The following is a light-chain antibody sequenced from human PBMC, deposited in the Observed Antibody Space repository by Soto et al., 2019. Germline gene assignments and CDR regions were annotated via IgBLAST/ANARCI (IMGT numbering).Light chain of an antibody. V-gene: IGKV1-5*03. CDR3: QQYNNYSET. Sequence: DIQMTQSPSTLSASVGDRVTITCRASQSISSWLAWYQQKPGKAPKLLIYKASSLESGVPSRFSGSESGTEFTLTISRLQPDDFATYFCQQYNNYSETFGQGTKVEIK. J-gene: IGKJ1*01. CDR1: QSISSW. CDR2: KAS.